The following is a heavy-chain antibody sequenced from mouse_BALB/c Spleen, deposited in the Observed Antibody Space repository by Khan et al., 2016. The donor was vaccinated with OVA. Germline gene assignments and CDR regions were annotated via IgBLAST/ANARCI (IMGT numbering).Heavy chain of an antibody. V-gene: IGHV1-54*01. CDR1: GYAFTNYL. CDR3: SRSGYGFGAY. Sequence: QVQLQQSGTELIRPGTSVKVSCKASGYAFTNYLIEWVKQRPGQGLEWIGVINPGSGGTNYNEKFKDKATLNADKSSSTAYMQLSSLTSDDSAVYCCSRSGYGFGAYWGPGTLVTVSA. CDR2: INPGSGGT. J-gene: IGHJ3*01. D-gene: IGHD3-2*02.